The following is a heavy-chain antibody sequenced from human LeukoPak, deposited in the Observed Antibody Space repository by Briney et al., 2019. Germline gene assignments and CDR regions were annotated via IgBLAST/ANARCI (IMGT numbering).Heavy chain of an antibody. CDR2: INPDSRHA. CDR3: ARDTAMVTLPDY. J-gene: IGHJ4*02. V-gene: IGHV1-18*01. CDR1: GYTSDFMKYG. D-gene: IGHD5-18*01. Sequence: ASVKMSCKTSGYTSDFMKYGVAWVRQAPGQGLEWMGWINPDSRHANYAQKFQDRVTMSTHTSTTTAYMELRSLRSDDTAVYYCARDTAMVTLPDYWGQGTLVTVSS.